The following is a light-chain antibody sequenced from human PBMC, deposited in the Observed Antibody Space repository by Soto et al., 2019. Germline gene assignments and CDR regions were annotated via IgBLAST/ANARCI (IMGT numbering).Light chain of an antibody. V-gene: IGLV1-40*01. CDR3: QSYDSNLVGLV. CDR2: GNN. J-gene: IGLJ3*02. Sequence: QSVLTQPPSVSGAPEQRVTISCTGTNSNIGADYGVQWYQQFPGTAPKLLIYGNNNRPSGVSDRFSGSKSATSASLAITGLQPGDEADYYCQSYDSNLVGLVFGAGTKLTVL. CDR1: NSNIGADYG.